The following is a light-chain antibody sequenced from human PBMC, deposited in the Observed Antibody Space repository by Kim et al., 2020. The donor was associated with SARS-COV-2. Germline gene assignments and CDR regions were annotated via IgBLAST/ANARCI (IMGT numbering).Light chain of an antibody. CDR1: QSLLHSNGYNY. V-gene: IGKV2-28*01. J-gene: IGKJ2*03. CDR2: LGS. Sequence: EPASISCRSSQSLLHSNGYNYLDWYLQKPGQSPQLLIYLGSNRASGVPDRFSGSGSGTDFTLKISRGEAEDVGVYYCMQALQTPYSFGQGTKLEI. CDR3: MQALQTPYS.